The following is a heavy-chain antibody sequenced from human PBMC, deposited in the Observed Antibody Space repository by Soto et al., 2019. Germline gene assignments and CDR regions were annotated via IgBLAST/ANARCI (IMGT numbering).Heavy chain of an antibody. CDR2: ISWNSGSI. CDR3: AKGVGYSSSWMGYYFDY. D-gene: IGHD6-13*01. Sequence: EVQLVESGGGLVQPGRSLRLSCAASGFTFDDYAMHWVRQAPGKGQEWVSGISWNSGSIGYADSVKGRFTISRDNAKNSLYLQMNSLRAEDTALYYCAKGVGYSSSWMGYYFDYWGQGTLVTVSS. CDR1: GFTFDDYA. V-gene: IGHV3-9*01. J-gene: IGHJ4*02.